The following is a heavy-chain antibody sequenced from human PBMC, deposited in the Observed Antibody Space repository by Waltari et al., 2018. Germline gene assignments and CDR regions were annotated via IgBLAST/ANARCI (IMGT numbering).Heavy chain of an antibody. V-gene: IGHV4-34*01. CDR1: GGSFSGYY. D-gene: IGHD6-13*01. CDR2: INHSGST. J-gene: IGHJ4*02. Sequence: QVQLQQWGAGLLKPSETLSLTCAVYGGSFSGYYWSWIRQPPGKGLEWIGEINHSGSTNYNPSLKSRVTISVDTSKNQCSLKLSSVTAADTAVYYCARVSRAAAGPKPFDYWGQGTLVTVSS. CDR3: ARVSRAAAGPKPFDY.